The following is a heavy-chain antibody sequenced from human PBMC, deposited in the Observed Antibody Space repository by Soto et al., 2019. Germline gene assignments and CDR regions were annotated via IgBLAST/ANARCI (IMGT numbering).Heavy chain of an antibody. CDR1: GFTFSSYG. D-gene: IGHD1-26*01. Sequence: GGSLRLSCAASGFTFSSYGMHWVRRAPGKGLEWVAVISYDGSNKYYADSVKGRFTISRDNSKNTLYLQMNSLRAEDTAVYYCAKDASGSSSLAYYFDYWGQGTLVTVSS. J-gene: IGHJ4*02. CDR3: AKDASGSSSLAYYFDY. CDR2: ISYDGSNK. V-gene: IGHV3-30*18.